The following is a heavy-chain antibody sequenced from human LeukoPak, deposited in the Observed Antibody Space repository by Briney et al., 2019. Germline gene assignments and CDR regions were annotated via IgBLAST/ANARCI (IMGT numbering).Heavy chain of an antibody. CDR1: GGSISSSNW. CDR2: IYHSGCT. CDR3: ARQGSSGFGY. Sequence: PSGTLSLTCAVSGGSISSSNWWSWVRQPPGKGLEWIGQIYHSGCTSSNPSLKSRVTISVDKSNNQFSLKLSSVTAADTAMYYCARQGSSGFGYWGQGTLVTVSS. D-gene: IGHD6-19*01. J-gene: IGHJ4*02. V-gene: IGHV4-4*02.